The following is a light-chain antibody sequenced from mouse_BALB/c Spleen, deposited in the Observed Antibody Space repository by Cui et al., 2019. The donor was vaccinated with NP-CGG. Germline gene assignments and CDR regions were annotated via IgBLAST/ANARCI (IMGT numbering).Light chain of an antibody. Sequence: QAGVTEESALTKSPGETVTLTCRSCTGAVTTGNYANWVQKKPDHLFTGLMGGTTNRIPVVPASFSGSLIGNKAALTITGAQTENEAIYFCALWYSNHWVFGGGTKLTVL. CDR1: TGAVTTGNY. CDR2: GTT. V-gene: IGLV1*01. CDR3: ALWYSNHWV. J-gene: IGLJ1*01.